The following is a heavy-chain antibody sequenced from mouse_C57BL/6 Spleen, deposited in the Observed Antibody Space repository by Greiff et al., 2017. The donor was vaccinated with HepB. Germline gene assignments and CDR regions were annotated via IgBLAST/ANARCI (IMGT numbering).Heavy chain of an antibody. CDR3: ARALQLITTVVAPGYFDV. J-gene: IGHJ1*03. V-gene: IGHV1-82*01. CDR2: IYPGDGDT. Sequence: QVQLQQSGPELVKPGASVKISCKASGYAFSSSWMNWVKQRPGKGLEWIGRIYPGDGDTNYNGKFKGKATLTADKSSSTAYMQLRSLTSEDSAVYFCARALQLITTVVAPGYFDVWGTGTTVTVSS. CDR1: GYAFSSSW. D-gene: IGHD1-1*01.